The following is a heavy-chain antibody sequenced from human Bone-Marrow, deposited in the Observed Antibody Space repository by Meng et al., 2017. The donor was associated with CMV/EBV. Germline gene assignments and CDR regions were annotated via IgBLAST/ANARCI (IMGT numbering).Heavy chain of an antibody. V-gene: IGHV3-21*01. Sequence: GESLKISCAASGFTFSSYSMNWVRQAPGKGLEWVSSISSSSSYIYYADSVKGRFTIPRDNAKNSLYLQMNSLRAEDTAVYYCARAKPLITIFGVVIDAFDIWGQGTMVTFSS. CDR2: ISSSSSYI. CDR1: GFTFSSYS. J-gene: IGHJ3*02. D-gene: IGHD3-3*01. CDR3: ARAKPLITIFGVVIDAFDI.